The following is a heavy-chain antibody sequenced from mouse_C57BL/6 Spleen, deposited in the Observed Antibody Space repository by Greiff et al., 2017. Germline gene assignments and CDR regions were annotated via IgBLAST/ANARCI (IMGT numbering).Heavy chain of an antibody. CDR2: INYDGSST. J-gene: IGHJ2*02. Sequence: EVQLVESEGGLVQPGSSMTLSCTASGFTFSDYYMAWVRQVPEKGLEWVANINYDGSSTYYLDSLKSRFIISRDNAKSILYLQSSSLKSEDTATYYCARDQISDNYAFDYWGQGTSLTVSS. D-gene: IGHD1-3*01. V-gene: IGHV5-16*01. CDR1: GFTFSDYY. CDR3: ARDQISDNYAFDY.